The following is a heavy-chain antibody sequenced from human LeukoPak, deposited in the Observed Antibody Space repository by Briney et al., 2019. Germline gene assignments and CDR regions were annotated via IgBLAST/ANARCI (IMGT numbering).Heavy chain of an antibody. CDR3: ARLWYSGSYYSSFPTNYSDYGVDV. Sequence: SETLSLTCTVSGGSISSYYWSWLRQPPGKGLEWIGYFYYSGSTNYNTSLKSRVTISVATSKNPFSLKLSSVTAADTAVYYCARLWYSGSYYSSFPTNYSDYGVDVWGQGTTVTVSS. CDR2: FYYSGST. V-gene: IGHV4-59*08. CDR1: GGSISSYY. J-gene: IGHJ6*02. D-gene: IGHD1-26*01.